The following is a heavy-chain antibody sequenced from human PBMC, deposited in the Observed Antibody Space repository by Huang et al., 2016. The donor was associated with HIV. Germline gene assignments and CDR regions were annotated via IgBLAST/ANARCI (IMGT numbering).Heavy chain of an antibody. J-gene: IGHJ5*02. V-gene: IGHV4-30-4*08. CDR1: GDSISRGGYL. D-gene: IGHD2-15*01. Sequence: QVQLQESGPGPVKPSQTLSLTCTVSGDSISRGGYLWGWIRQSPGKGLECIGSIYYPGTTSYNPSLRSRVTMSVDTSKNQFSLRLTSVTAEDTAVYYCARDRITQCNGGRCYSDWSDPWGQGTLVIVSS. CDR3: ARDRITQCNGGRCYSDWSDP. CDR2: IYYPGTT.